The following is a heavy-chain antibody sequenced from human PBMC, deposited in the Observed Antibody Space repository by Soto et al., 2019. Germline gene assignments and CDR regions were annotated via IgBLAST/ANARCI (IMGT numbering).Heavy chain of an antibody. J-gene: IGHJ4*02. CDR2: ITSSGGYT. CDR1: GGTFSSYA. V-gene: IGHV3-23*01. D-gene: IGHD3-10*01. CDR3: ARNEYFGSGSYYFDY. Sequence: GASVKVSCKASGGTFSSYAMSWVRQAPGKGLEWVSAITSSGGYTYYADSVKGRFTISRDNSKNTLYLQMNSLRAEDTAVYYCARNEYFGSGSYYFDYWGQGTLVTVSS.